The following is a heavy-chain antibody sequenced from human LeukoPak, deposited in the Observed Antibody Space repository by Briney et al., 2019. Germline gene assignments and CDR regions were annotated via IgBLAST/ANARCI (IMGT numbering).Heavy chain of an antibody. CDR1: GGSISSGDYY. Sequence: SETLSLTCTVSGGSISSGDYYWSWLRQPPGKGLEWIGYIYYSGSTYYNPSLKSRVTISVDTSKNQFSLKLSSVTAADTAVYYCARAPAKIAAAGTPFDYWGQGTLVTVSS. V-gene: IGHV4-30-4*01. CDR2: IYYSGST. J-gene: IGHJ4*02. CDR3: ARAPAKIAAAGTPFDY. D-gene: IGHD6-13*01.